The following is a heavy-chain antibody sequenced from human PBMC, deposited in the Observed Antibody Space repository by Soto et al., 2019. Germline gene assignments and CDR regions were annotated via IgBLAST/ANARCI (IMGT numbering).Heavy chain of an antibody. D-gene: IGHD1-26*01. J-gene: IGHJ4*02. V-gene: IGHV1-69*13. CDR3: ARGIVGALID. Sequence: GSSVKVCCNACGGTVSSYAISWVRQAPGQGLEWMGGIIPIFGTANYAQKFQGRVTITADESTSTAYMELSSLRSEETAVYYCARGIVGALIDWGQGTLVTVSS. CDR2: IIPIFGTA. CDR1: GGTVSSYA.